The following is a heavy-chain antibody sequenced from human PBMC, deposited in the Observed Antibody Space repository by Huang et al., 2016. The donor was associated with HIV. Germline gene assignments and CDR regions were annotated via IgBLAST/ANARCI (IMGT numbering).Heavy chain of an antibody. Sequence: EVQLVQSGAEVKKSGESLKISCKGTGYSFTSYWIGWVRQMPGKGLEWMGVIYAGDSDTRYSPPFQGQVTISADKSITTAYLQWSSLKASDTAMYYCARQDMEYGMDVWGQGTTVTVSS. CDR2: IYAGDSDT. J-gene: IGHJ6*02. D-gene: IGHD2-15*01. CDR3: ARQDMEYGMDV. CDR1: GYSFTSYW. V-gene: IGHV5-51*01.